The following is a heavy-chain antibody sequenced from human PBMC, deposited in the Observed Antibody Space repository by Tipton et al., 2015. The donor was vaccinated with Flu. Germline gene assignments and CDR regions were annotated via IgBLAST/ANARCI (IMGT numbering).Heavy chain of an antibody. CDR3: ARDHSDGDGPYFDH. V-gene: IGHV3-7*03. CDR2: IKQDGSDK. Sequence: SLRPSCAASGFSFSTYWMTWVRQAPGKGLEWVANIKQDGSDKFYVVSVRGRFTISRDNAKNSLYLQLNSLRAEDTAVYYCARDHSDGDGPYFDHWGQGTLVTVSS. D-gene: IGHD5-18*01. CDR1: GFSFSTYW. J-gene: IGHJ4*02.